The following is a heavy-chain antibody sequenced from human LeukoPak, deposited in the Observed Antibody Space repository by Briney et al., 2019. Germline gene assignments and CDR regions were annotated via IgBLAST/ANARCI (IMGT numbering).Heavy chain of an antibody. V-gene: IGHV1-18*01. J-gene: IGHJ4*02. Sequence: GASVKVSCKASGYTFTSYGISWVRQAPGQGLEWMGWISAYNGNTNYAQKLLGRVTMTTDTSTSTAYMELRSLRSDDTAVYYCARQSRGYCSSTSCSHYFDYWGQGTLVTVSS. CDR3: ARQSRGYCSSTSCSHYFDY. CDR2: ISAYNGNT. D-gene: IGHD2-2*01. CDR1: GYTFTSYG.